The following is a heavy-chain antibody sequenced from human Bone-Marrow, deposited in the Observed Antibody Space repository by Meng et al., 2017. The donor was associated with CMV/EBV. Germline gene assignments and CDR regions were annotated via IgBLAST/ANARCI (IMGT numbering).Heavy chain of an antibody. CDR3: ARGAYGYSSGWNDSPYGMDV. CDR1: GYTFTSYD. D-gene: IGHD6-19*01. CDR2: IIPILGIA. J-gene: IGHJ6*02. V-gene: IGHV1-69*04. Sequence: SVKVSCKASGYTFTSYDINWVRQATGQGLEWMGRIIPILGIANYAQKFQGRVTITADKSTSTAYMELSNLRSEDTAVYYCARGAYGYSSGWNDSPYGMDVWGQGTTVTVSS.